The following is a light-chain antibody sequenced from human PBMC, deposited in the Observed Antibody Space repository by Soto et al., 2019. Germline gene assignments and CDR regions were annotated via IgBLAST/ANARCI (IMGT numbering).Light chain of an antibody. CDR3: QQYDNFPIT. CDR1: QDISNY. CDR2: DAS. V-gene: IGKV1-33*01. J-gene: IGKJ4*01. Sequence: DIQMTQSPSSLSASVGDRVTITCQASQDISNYLNWYQQTPGKAPKLLIYDASSLETGVPSRISGSGSGTEFTFTISSLQPEDIATYYCQQYDNFPITFGGGTKVEIK.